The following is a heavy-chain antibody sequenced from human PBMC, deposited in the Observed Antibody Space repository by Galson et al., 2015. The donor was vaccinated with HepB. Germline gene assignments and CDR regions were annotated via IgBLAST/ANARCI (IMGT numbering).Heavy chain of an antibody. CDR1: GYTFTSYG. CDR2: ISAYNGNT. D-gene: IGHD3-10*01. Sequence: SVKVSCKASGYTFTSYGISWVRQAPGQGLEWMGWISAYNGNTNYAQKLQGRVTMTTDTSTSTAYMELRSLRSDDTAVYYCARVPGFGRGVTYYYYYGMDVWGQGTTVTVSS. J-gene: IGHJ6*02. V-gene: IGHV1-18*01. CDR3: ARVPGFGRGVTYYYYYGMDV.